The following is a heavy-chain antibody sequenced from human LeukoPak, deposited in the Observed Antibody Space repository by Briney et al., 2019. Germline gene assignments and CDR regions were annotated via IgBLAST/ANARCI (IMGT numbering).Heavy chain of an antibody. V-gene: IGHV3-21*01. Sequence: PWGSLRLSCAASGFTFSSYSMNWVRQAPGKGLEWVSSISSSSSYIYYADSVKGRFTISRDNAKNSLYLQMNSLRAEDTAVYYCARDLHYDSSGYFTGMDVWGQGTTVTVSS. CDR1: GFTFSSYS. CDR3: ARDLHYDSSGYFTGMDV. J-gene: IGHJ6*02. D-gene: IGHD3-22*01. CDR2: ISSSSSYI.